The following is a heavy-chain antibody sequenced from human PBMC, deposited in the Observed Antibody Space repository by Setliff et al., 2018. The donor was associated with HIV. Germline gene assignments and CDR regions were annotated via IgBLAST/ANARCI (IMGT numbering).Heavy chain of an antibody. D-gene: IGHD3-3*01. CDR2: MNPNSGNA. CDR3: ATMAENNYDFWSAYYRWFDP. J-gene: IGHJ5*02. V-gene: IGHV1-8*02. Sequence: ASVKVSCKASGYTFSSYDINWVRQATGQGLEWMGWMNPNSGNAGYAQKFQGRVTMTRDTSISTAYMELNSLRYEDTAVYYCATMAENNYDFWSAYYRWFDPWGQGTLVTVSS. CDR1: GYTFSSYD.